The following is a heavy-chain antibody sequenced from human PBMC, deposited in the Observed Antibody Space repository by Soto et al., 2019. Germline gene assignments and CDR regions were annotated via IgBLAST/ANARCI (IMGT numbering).Heavy chain of an antibody. D-gene: IGHD2-15*01. J-gene: IGHJ6*02. CDR2: INPSGGST. Sequence: ASVKVSCKASGYAFTSYYMHWVRQAPGQGLEWMGIINPSGGSTSYAQKFQGRVTMTRDTSTSTVYMELSSLRSEDTAVYYCARDGCSGGSCSDYYYYGMDVWGQGTTVTVSS. CDR3: ARDGCSGGSCSDYYYYGMDV. V-gene: IGHV1-46*01. CDR1: GYAFTSYY.